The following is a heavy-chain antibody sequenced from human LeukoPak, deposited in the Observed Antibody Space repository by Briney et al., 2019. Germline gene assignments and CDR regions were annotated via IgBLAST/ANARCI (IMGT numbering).Heavy chain of an antibody. CDR1: GFSFSSYS. Sequence: PAGGSLRLSCAASGFSFSSYSMNWVRQAPGKGLEWVSYISTSGSAIYYADSVKGRFTISRDNARNSLYLQMNSLRAEDTAVYYCERGAYWGRGTLVTVSS. J-gene: IGHJ4*02. CDR2: ISTSGSAI. V-gene: IGHV3-48*01. D-gene: IGHD1-26*01. CDR3: ERGAY.